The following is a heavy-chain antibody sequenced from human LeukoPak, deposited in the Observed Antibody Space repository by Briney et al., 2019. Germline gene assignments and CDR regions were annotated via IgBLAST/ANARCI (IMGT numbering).Heavy chain of an antibody. V-gene: IGHV3-66*01. J-gene: IGHJ4*02. CDR3: ARMSVTMIVVVSYFDY. Sequence: PGGSLRLSCVASGFTFTSYTMNWVHQAPGKGLEWVSVIYSGGSTYYADSVKGRFTISRDNSKNTLYLQMSSLRAEDTAVYFCARMSVTMIVVVSYFDYWGQGTLVTVSS. D-gene: IGHD3-22*01. CDR2: IYSGGST. CDR1: GFTFTSYT.